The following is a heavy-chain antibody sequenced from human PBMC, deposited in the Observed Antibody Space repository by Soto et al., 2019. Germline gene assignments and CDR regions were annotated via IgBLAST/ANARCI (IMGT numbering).Heavy chain of an antibody. J-gene: IGHJ5*02. CDR3: ASATYTYYDFWSGQEWFDP. Sequence: QVQLVQSGAEVKKPGASVKVSCKASGYTFTSYGISWVRQAPGQGLEWMGWISAYNGNTNYAQKLQGRVTMTTDTSTSTDYMELRSLRSDDTAVYYCASATYTYYDFWSGQEWFDPWGQGTLVTVSS. V-gene: IGHV1-18*04. D-gene: IGHD3-3*01. CDR2: ISAYNGNT. CDR1: GYTFTSYG.